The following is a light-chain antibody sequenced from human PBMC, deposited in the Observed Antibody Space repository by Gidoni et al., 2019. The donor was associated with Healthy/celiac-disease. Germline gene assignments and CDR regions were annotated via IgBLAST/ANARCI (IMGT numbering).Light chain of an antibody. V-gene: IGKV1-39*01. CDR1: QSISSY. J-gene: IGKJ2*01. CDR3: QQSYSTLYT. CDR2: AAS. Sequence: DIQLPQSPSSLSASVGDRVTITCRASQSISSYLHWYQQKPGKAPKPLIYAASSLQSGVPSRFSSSGAWTDVTLTISSLQPEDFATYYCQQSYSTLYTFCQGTKLEIK.